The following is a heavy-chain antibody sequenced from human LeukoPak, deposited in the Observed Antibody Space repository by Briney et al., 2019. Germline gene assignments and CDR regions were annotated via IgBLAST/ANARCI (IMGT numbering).Heavy chain of an antibody. Sequence: GGSLRLSCAASGFRFSSFEMNWVRLAPGKGLEWVSYISSGGRTMYYADSVKGRFTISRDNAKDSLYLHMNSLVAKDTGVYFCARGASWIQLWQFDHWGQGTQVTVSS. CDR3: ARGASWIQLWQFDH. D-gene: IGHD5-18*01. J-gene: IGHJ4*02. V-gene: IGHV3-48*03. CDR2: ISSGGRTM. CDR1: GFRFSSFE.